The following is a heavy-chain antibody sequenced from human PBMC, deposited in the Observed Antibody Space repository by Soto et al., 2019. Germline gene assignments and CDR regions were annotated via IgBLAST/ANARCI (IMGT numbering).Heavy chain of an antibody. D-gene: IGHD2-21*02. J-gene: IGHJ2*01. CDR3: ARAYCGGDCYIHWYFDL. CDR1: GFTFSSYG. V-gene: IGHV3-33*01. Sequence: QVQLVESGGGVVQPGRSLRLSCAASGFTFSSYGMHWVRQAPGKGLEWVAVIWYDGSNKYYADSVKGRFTISRDNSKNTLYLQMNSLRAEDTAVYYCARAYCGGDCYIHWYFDLWCRGTLVTVSS. CDR2: IWYDGSNK.